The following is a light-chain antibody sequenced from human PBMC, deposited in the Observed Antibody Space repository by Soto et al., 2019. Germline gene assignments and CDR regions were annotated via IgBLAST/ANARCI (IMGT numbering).Light chain of an antibody. J-gene: IGKJ1*01. CDR1: QSVSTS. Sequence: IVLTQSPATLSLSPGERAALSCRASQSVSTSLAWYQHKPGQAPRLFIYDASKRAPGIPARFSGSGSGTDFTLTISSLEPEDFAVYYCQVRDVWPSFGQWTKVDIK. CDR3: QVRDVWPS. V-gene: IGKV3-11*01. CDR2: DAS.